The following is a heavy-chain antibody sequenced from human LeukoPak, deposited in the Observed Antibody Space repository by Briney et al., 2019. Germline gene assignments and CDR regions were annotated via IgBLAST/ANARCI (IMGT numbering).Heavy chain of an antibody. CDR1: GFTFDDYA. Sequence: GGSLRLSCAASGFTFDDYAMSWVRQAPGKGLEWVANVKQDGSDKYYVDSVKGRFTISRDNAKNSLYLQMHSLRAEDTAVYYCARGHAVAYFLKSWGQGTLVTVSS. V-gene: IGHV3-7*01. CDR3: ARGHAVAYFLKS. D-gene: IGHD6-19*01. J-gene: IGHJ5*02. CDR2: VKQDGSDK.